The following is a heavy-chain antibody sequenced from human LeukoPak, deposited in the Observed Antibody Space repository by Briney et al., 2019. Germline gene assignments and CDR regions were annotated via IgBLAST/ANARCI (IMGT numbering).Heavy chain of an antibody. V-gene: IGHV6-1*01. CDR3: VRQYYYQISGYFYSTFDY. CDR1: GDSVSSNSAA. CDR2: TYYRSKWYN. Sequence: SQTLSLTCAISGDSVSSNSAAWNWIRQSPSSGLEWLGRTYYRSKWYNDYAVSVKSRITVNPDTSKNQLSLRLNSVTPEDTAVYYCVRQYYYQISGYFYSTFDYWGQGTLVTVSS. J-gene: IGHJ4*02. D-gene: IGHD3-22*01.